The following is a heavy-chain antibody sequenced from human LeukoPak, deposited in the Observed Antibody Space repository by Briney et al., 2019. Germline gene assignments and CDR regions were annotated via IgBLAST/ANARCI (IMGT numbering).Heavy chain of an antibody. CDR3: ARGQGA. J-gene: IGHJ5*02. Sequence: GGSLRLSCAASGFTFSSYSMNWVRQAPGKGLEWVSYISSSSSTIYHADSVKGRFTISRDTSKNTLFLQMNSLRADDTAMYYCARGQGAWGQGTLVTVSS. V-gene: IGHV3-48*01. CDR1: GFTFSSYS. CDR2: ISSSSSTI.